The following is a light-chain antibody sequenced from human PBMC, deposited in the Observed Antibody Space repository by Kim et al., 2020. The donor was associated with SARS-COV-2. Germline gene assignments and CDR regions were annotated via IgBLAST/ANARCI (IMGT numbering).Light chain of an antibody. J-gene: IGKJ1*01. CDR1: QGISNS. CDR3: QKYNAAPWT. Sequence: ASVRDRGTITCRASQGISNSLAWYQQKPGNVPKVLIYDASALHSGVPSRFSGSGSGTDFTLTISSLQPEDVATYYCQKYNAAPWTFGQGTKVEIK. CDR2: DAS. V-gene: IGKV1-27*01.